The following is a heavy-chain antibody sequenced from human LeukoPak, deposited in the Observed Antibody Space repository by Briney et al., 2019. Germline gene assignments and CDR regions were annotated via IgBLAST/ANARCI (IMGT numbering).Heavy chain of an antibody. CDR1: GFTFSSYT. CDR2: ITGSGDST. J-gene: IGHJ4*02. D-gene: IGHD6-25*01. V-gene: IGHV3-23*01. CDR3: ARGVSGWPYYLDY. Sequence: PGGSLRLSCAASGFTFSSYTMGWVRQAPGKGLDWVSAITGSGDSTYYADSVKGRFTISRDNSKNTLYFHMNSLRVEDAAVYYCARGVSGWPYYLDYWGQGAPVTVSS.